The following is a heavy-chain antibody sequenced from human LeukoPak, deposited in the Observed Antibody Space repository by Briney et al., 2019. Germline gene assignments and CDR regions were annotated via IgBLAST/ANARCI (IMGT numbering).Heavy chain of an antibody. D-gene: IGHD6-13*01. CDR1: GFTFSSYG. CDR3: AKDTISSIAAAGTKGD. CDR2: IRYDGSNK. J-gene: IGHJ4*02. V-gene: IGHV3-30*02. Sequence: PGGSLRLSCAASGFTFSSYGMHWVRQAPGKGLEWVAFIRYDGSNKYYADSVKGRFTISKDNSKNTLYLQMNSLRAEDTAVYYCAKDTISSIAAAGTKGDWGQGTLVTVSS.